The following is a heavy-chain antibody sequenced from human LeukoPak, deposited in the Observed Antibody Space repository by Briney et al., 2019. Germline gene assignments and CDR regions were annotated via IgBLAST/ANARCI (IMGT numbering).Heavy chain of an antibody. CDR2: IIPILGIA. J-gene: IGHJ4*02. CDR1: GGTFSSYA. Sequence: EASVKVSCKASGGTFSSYAISWVRQAPGQGLEWMGRIIPILGIANYAQKFQGRVTITADKSTSTAYMELSSLRSEDTAVYYCAREASYGSGSYYPFQYYDSSGYHLDYWGQGTLVTVSS. D-gene: IGHD3-22*01. V-gene: IGHV1-69*04. CDR3: AREASYGSGSYYPFQYYDSSGYHLDY.